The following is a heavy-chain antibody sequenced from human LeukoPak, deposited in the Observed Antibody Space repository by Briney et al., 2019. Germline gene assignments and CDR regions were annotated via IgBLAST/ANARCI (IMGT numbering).Heavy chain of an antibody. J-gene: IGHJ4*02. CDR3: ASGYDSSAYQPFIDY. CDR2: IYYSGST. D-gene: IGHD3-22*01. V-gene: IGHV4-39*01. CDR1: GGSISSSSYY. Sequence: SETLSLTCTVYGGSISSSSYYWRWIRQPPGKGLEWIVSIYYSGSTYYNPSLKSRVTISVETSKNQFSLTLRSVTAGDTAVYYCASGYDSSAYQPFIDYWGQGTLVTVSS.